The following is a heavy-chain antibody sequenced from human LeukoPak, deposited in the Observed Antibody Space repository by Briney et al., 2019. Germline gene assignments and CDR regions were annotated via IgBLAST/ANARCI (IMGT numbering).Heavy chain of an antibody. D-gene: IGHD6-13*01. CDR1: GGSFSGYY. CDR3: ARESSSLGDY. CDR2: INHSGST. J-gene: IGHJ4*02. Sequence: SETLSLTCAVYGGSFSGYYWSWIRQPPGKGLEWIGEINHSGSTNYNPSLKSRVTISVDTSKNQFSLKLSSVTAADTAMYYCARESSSLGDYWGQGTLVTVSS. V-gene: IGHV4-34*01.